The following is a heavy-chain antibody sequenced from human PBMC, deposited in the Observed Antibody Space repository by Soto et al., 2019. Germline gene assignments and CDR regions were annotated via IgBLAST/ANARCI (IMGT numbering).Heavy chain of an antibody. Sequence: ASVKVYCKTSGYTFTSCAMHWVRQAPGQRLEWMGWINAGNGNTKYSQKFQGRVTITRDTSASTAYMELSSLRSEDTAVYYGGRDPGYSYGYNWGQGTLVTVSS. J-gene: IGHJ4*02. CDR2: INAGNGNT. CDR1: GYTFTSCA. CDR3: GRDPGYSYGYN. V-gene: IGHV1-3*01. D-gene: IGHD5-18*01.